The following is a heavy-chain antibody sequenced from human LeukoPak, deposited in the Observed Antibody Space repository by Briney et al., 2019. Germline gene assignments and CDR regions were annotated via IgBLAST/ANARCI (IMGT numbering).Heavy chain of an antibody. CDR2: ISGGGYGK. Sequence: PGGSLRLSCAASGFTFSNYDMTWVRQAPQKGLEWVSSISGGGYGKDYADSVEGRFTISRDNSKNTLFLQLNSLRAEDTAVYYFARRSDGFDAWGPETQVTVSS. CDR1: GFTFSNYD. CDR3: ARRSDGFDA. V-gene: IGHV3-23*01. J-gene: IGHJ5*01.